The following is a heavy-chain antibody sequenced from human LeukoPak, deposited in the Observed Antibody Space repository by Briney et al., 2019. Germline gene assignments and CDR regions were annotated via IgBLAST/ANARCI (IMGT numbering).Heavy chain of an antibody. CDR3: ARHESYGEANWFDP. J-gene: IGHJ5*02. D-gene: IGHD4-17*01. CDR1: RGSLTGHY. CDR2: IYYNGGT. V-gene: IGHV4-59*08. Sequence: SETLSLTCIVSRGSLTGHYCSWIRQSPGKGLEWIGHIYYNGGTNYNPALRSRVTTPVDTSKNQFSLMLNSVTAADTAVYYCARHESYGEANWFDPWGQGTLVTVSS.